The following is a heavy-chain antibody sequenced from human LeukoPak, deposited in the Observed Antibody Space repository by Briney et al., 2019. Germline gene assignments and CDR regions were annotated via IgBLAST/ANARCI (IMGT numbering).Heavy chain of an antibody. D-gene: IGHD3-22*01. J-gene: IGHJ4*02. Sequence: PGGSLRLSCAASGFTFSSYSMNWVRQAPGKGLEWVSSISSSSSYIYYADSVKGRFTISRDNAKNSLYLQMNSLRAEDTAVYYCARVNAPDYYDSSGSDFDYWGQGTLVTVSS. CDR3: ARVNAPDYYDSSGSDFDY. CDR2: ISSSSSYI. V-gene: IGHV3-21*01. CDR1: GFTFSSYS.